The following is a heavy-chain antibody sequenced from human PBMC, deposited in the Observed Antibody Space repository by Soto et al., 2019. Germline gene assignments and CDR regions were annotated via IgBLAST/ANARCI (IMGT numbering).Heavy chain of an antibody. Sequence: QVQLVESGGGVVQPGRSLRLSCTASGFTFSDYAIHWVRQAPGKGLEWVALISYDGSHKYYADSVKGRFTISRDNSKNTLYLQMSSLRAEDTAVYYCARVLGEAASSFDYWAQGTLVTVSS. V-gene: IGHV3-30-3*01. CDR3: ARVLGEAASSFDY. J-gene: IGHJ4*02. D-gene: IGHD6-13*01. CDR1: GFTFSDYA. CDR2: ISYDGSHK.